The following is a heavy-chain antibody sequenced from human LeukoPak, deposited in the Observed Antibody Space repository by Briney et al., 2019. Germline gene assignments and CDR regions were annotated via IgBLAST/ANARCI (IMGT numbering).Heavy chain of an antibody. CDR2: IYTRGST. V-gene: IGHV4-61*02. D-gene: IGHD3-10*01. Sequence: PSETLSLTCTVSGDSIISGSYYWTWIRDPAVKTLEWSGRIYTRGSTNYNPSVERRATISIDKADNQFSLRLSSEPAADTAIYYCARVWWHRGHWFDCWGQGTLVTVSS. J-gene: IGHJ5*01. CDR1: GDSIISGSYY. CDR3: ARVWWHRGHWFDC.